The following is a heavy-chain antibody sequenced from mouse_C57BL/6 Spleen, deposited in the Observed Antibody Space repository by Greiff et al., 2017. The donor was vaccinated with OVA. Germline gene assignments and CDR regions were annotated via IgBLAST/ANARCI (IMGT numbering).Heavy chain of an antibody. Sequence: VQLKQPGAELVKPGASVKMSCKASGYTFTSYWITWVKQRPGQGLEWIGVIYPGSGSTNYNEKFKSKATLTVDKSSSTAYMQLGSLTSEDSAVYYCARRYYGSSYWYFDVWGTGTTVTVSS. V-gene: IGHV1-55*01. CDR2: IYPGSGST. J-gene: IGHJ1*03. CDR1: GYTFTSYW. CDR3: ARRYYGSSYWYFDV. D-gene: IGHD1-1*01.